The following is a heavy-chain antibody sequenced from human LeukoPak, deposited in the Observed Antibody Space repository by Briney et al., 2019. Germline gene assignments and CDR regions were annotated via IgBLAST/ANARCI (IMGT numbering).Heavy chain of an antibody. Sequence: GGSLRLSCAASGFTFSSYSMNWVRQAPGKGLEWVSSISSSSSYIYYADSVKGRFTISRDNAKNSLYPQMNSLRAEDTAVYYCARDLQVGATYWGQGTLVTVSS. CDR1: GFTFSSYS. V-gene: IGHV3-21*01. CDR3: ARDLQVGATY. D-gene: IGHD1-26*01. J-gene: IGHJ4*02. CDR2: ISSSSSYI.